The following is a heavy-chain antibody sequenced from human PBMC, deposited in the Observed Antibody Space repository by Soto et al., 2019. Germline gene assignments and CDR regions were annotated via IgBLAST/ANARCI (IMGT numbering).Heavy chain of an antibody. CDR1: GFTFSSYA. CDR2: ISGSGGST. Sequence: PGGSLRLSCAASGFTFSSYAMSWVRQAPGKGLEWVSAISGSGGSTYYADSVKGRFTISRDNSKNTLYLQMNSLRAEDTAVYYCAKDNWEVGATMGPDFDYWGQGTLVTVSS. J-gene: IGHJ4*02. V-gene: IGHV3-23*01. CDR3: AKDNWEVGATMGPDFDY. D-gene: IGHD1-26*01.